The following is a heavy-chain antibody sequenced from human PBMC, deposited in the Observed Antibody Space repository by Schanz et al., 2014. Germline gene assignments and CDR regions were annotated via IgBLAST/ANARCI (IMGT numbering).Heavy chain of an antibody. Sequence: VKLVESGGGLVQPGGSLRLSCAASGFTFSSYGMHWVRQAPGKGLEWVAFIRYDGSNKYYADSVKGRFTISRDNSKNTLYLQMNSLRAEDTAVYYCAKEGYSSSWIDYWGQGTLVTVSS. CDR2: IRYDGSNK. J-gene: IGHJ4*02. V-gene: IGHV3-30*02. D-gene: IGHD6-13*01. CDR1: GFTFSSYG. CDR3: AKEGYSSSWIDY.